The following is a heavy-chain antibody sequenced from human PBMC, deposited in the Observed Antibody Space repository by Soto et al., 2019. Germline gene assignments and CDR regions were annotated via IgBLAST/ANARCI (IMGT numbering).Heavy chain of an antibody. V-gene: IGHV3-21*01. CDR3: ARDPPTATTFQWADS. CDR2: ISSSGSFK. Sequence: EVQLVESGGGLVKPGGSLRLSCAASGFSFSSDSMGWVRQAPGKGLEWVSSISSSGSFKNYADSVKGRFTISRDNAKNSLYLLLSGLKEEDTAVYYCARDPPTATTFQWADSWGQGTLVTVAS. D-gene: IGHD1-7*01. J-gene: IGHJ4*02. CDR1: GFSFSSDS.